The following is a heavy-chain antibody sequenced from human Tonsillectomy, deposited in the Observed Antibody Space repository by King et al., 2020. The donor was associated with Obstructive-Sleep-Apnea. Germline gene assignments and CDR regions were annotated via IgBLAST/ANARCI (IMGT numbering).Heavy chain of an antibody. CDR2: IYYTGTT. CDR1: GGSVSSNNYY. V-gene: IGHV4-39*02. D-gene: IGHD3-10*01. CDR3: ARAHPYGPLYYVDS. Sequence: LQLQESGPGLVKPAETLSLTCTVSGGSVSSNNYYWGWIRQPPVKGLEWIATIYYTGTTYYNPSLKSRVTMSVDTSKNQFSLRLSSVTAADTALYFCARAHPYGPLYYVDSWGQGTLVTVS. J-gene: IGHJ4*02.